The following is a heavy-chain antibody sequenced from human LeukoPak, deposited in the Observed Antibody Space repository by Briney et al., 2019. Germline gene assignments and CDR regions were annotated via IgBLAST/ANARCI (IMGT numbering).Heavy chain of an antibody. CDR2: IYYSGST. CDR1: GGSISSGGYS. V-gene: IGHV4-30-4*07. Sequence: TLSLTCAVSGGSISSGGYSWSWIRQPPGKGLEWIGYIYYSGSTYYNPSLKSRVTISVDTSKNQFSLKLSSVTAADTAVYYCVRAFNYYGSGYNWFDPWGQGTLVTVSS. J-gene: IGHJ5*02. CDR3: VRAFNYYGSGYNWFDP. D-gene: IGHD3-10*01.